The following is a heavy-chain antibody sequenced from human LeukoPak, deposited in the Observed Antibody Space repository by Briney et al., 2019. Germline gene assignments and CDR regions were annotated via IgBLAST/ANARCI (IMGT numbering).Heavy chain of an antibody. D-gene: IGHD3-16*01. CDR3: ARETLINVDAFDI. CDR2: INSDGSST. J-gene: IGHJ3*02. CDR1: GFTVSSNY. Sequence: GGSLRLSCAASGFTVSSNYMTWVRQAPGKGLVWVSRINSDGSSTGYADSVKGRFTISRDNAKNTLYLQMNSLGAEDTALYYCARETLINVDAFDIWGQGTMVTVSS. V-gene: IGHV3-74*01.